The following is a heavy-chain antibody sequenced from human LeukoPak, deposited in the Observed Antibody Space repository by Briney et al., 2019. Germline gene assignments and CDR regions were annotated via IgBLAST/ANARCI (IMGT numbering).Heavy chain of an antibody. CDR3: ARDRAGPSRGGDFDM. CDR2: INPNSGGT. Sequence: GASVKVSFTSSGYPFSGYYMHWVRQSPGQGPEWMGWINPNSGGTYFPQNSQGRVTLTRDTSISTAYLELSGLRSDDTAVYYCARDRAGPSRGGDFDMWGQGTRFTVSS. CDR1: GYPFSGYY. J-gene: IGHJ3*02. D-gene: IGHD2-21*01. V-gene: IGHV1-2*02.